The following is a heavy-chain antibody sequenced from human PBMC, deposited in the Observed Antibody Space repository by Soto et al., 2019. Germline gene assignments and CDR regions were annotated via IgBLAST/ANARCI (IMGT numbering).Heavy chain of an antibody. Sequence: EVQLVESGGGLVKPGGSLRLSCAAYGFTFSSYSMNWVRQAPGKGLEWVSSISSSSSYIYYADSVKGRFTIYRDNAKNSLYLQMKRLRADDTAVYYCARDGDGYCSGGSCYTIGLYYFDYWGQGTLVTVSS. CDR2: ISSSSSYI. D-gene: IGHD2-15*01. V-gene: IGHV3-21*01. J-gene: IGHJ4*02. CDR3: ARDGDGYCSGGSCYTIGLYYFDY. CDR1: GFTFSSYS.